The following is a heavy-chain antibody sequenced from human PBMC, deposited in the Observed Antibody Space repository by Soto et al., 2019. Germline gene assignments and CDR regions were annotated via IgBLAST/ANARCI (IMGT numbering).Heavy chain of an antibody. CDR3: ASPGDYNYYYYGKDV. J-gene: IGHJ6*02. D-gene: IGHD4-17*01. CDR2: IYSGGST. CDR1: GFTVSSNY. Sequence: EVQLVESGGGLVQPGGSLRVSCAASGFTVSSNYMSWVRQAPGKGLEWVSVIYSGGSTYYADSVKGRFTISRDNSKNTLYLQMNSLRAEDTAVYYCASPGDYNYYYYGKDVWGQGTTVTVSS. V-gene: IGHV3-66*01.